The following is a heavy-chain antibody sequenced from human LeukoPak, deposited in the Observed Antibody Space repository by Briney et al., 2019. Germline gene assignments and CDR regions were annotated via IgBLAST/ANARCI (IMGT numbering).Heavy chain of an antibody. Sequence: GGSLRLSCEASGFTFSTYNMNWVRQAPGKRLEWVSSISSSSSYIYYADSVKGRFTISRDNAKNSLYLQMNSLRAEDTAVYYCANLYSSSYRNFDYWGQGTLVTVSS. J-gene: IGHJ4*02. CDR1: GFTFSTYN. D-gene: IGHD6-13*01. CDR2: ISSSSSYI. V-gene: IGHV3-21*01. CDR3: ANLYSSSYRNFDY.